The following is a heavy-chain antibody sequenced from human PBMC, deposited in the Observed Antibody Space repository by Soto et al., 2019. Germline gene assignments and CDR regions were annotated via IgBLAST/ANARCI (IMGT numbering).Heavy chain of an antibody. D-gene: IGHD3-22*01. V-gene: IGHV4-39*01. CDR3: ARLNYYDSSGYIPYFDY. J-gene: IGHJ4*02. CDR2: IYYSGST. CDR1: GGSISNSSYY. Sequence: SETLSLTCTVSGGSISNSSYYWGWIRQPPGKGLEWIGSIYYSGSTYYNPSLKSRVTISVDTSKNQFSLKLSSVTAADTAVYYCARLNYYDSSGYIPYFDYWGQGTLVTVSS.